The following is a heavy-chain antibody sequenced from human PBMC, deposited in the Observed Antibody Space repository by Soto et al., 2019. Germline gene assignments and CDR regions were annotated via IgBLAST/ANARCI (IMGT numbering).Heavy chain of an antibody. Sequence: ASVKVSCKASGYTFTSYYMHWVRQAPGQGLEWMGIINPSGGSTSYAQKFQGRVTMTRDTSTSTVYMELSSLRSEDTAVYYCAREGTTTVPSYYFDYWGQGTLVTVYS. CDR1: GYTFTSYY. CDR3: AREGTTTVPSYYFDY. J-gene: IGHJ4*02. D-gene: IGHD4-17*01. V-gene: IGHV1-46*01. CDR2: INPSGGST.